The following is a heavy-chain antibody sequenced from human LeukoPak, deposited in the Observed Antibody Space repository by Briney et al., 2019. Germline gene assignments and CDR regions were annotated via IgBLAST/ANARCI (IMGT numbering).Heavy chain of an antibody. D-gene: IGHD3-22*01. J-gene: IGHJ4*02. V-gene: IGHV3-23*01. CDR3: VGDYYYDSRIN. Sequence: GGSLRLSCAASGFTFSSYGMHWVRQAPGKGLEWVSAISGSGGSTYYADSVKGRFTISRDNSKSTLYLQMNSLRAEDTAVYYCVGDYYYDSRINWGQGTLVTVSS. CDR1: GFTFSSYG. CDR2: ISGSGGST.